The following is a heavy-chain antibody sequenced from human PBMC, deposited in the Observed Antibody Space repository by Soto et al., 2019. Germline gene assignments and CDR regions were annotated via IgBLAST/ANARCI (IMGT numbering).Heavy chain of an antibody. CDR2: ISSSSSTI. CDR3: ASLDSSGWYGGNWFDP. Sequence: VQLVESGGGLVQPGGSLRLSCAASGFTFSSYSMNWVRQAPGKGLEWVSYISSSSSTIYYADSVKGRFTISRDNAKNSLYLQMNSLRDEDTAVYYCASLDSSGWYGGNWFDPWGQGTLVTVSS. D-gene: IGHD6-19*01. V-gene: IGHV3-48*02. J-gene: IGHJ5*02. CDR1: GFTFSSYS.